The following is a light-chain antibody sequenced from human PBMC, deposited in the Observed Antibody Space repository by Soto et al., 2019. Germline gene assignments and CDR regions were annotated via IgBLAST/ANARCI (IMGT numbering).Light chain of an antibody. CDR2: AAS. CDR3: QQLNVNLL. J-gene: IGKJ2*01. V-gene: IGKV1-9*01. Sequence: IQLTQSPSSLSASIGDRVTITCRASQDIASYLAWYQQKPGNAPKLLIYAASTLHSGVPSRFSGSGSGTDFTLTLSSLQPEDFVTYYCQQLNVNLLFGQGTKLAIK. CDR1: QDIASY.